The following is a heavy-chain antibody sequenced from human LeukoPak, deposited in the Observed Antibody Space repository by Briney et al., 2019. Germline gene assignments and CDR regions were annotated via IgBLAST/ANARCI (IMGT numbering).Heavy chain of an antibody. CDR2: ISAYNGNT. V-gene: IGHV1-18*04. D-gene: IGHD3-10*01. CDR3: ARSRDYYGSGSSPPDY. Sequence: ASVKVSFKASGYTFTSYGISWVRQAPGQGHEWMGWISAYNGNTNYAQKLQGRVTMTTDTSTTTAHMELRSLISDDTAVYYCARSRDYYGSGSSPPDYWGQGTLVTVSS. J-gene: IGHJ4*02. CDR1: GYTFTSYG.